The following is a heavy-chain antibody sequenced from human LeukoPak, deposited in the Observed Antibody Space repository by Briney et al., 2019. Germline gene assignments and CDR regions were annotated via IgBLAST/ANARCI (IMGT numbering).Heavy chain of an antibody. D-gene: IGHD2-8*02. CDR1: GGSISSYY. CDR3: ARRGIGETATWCAFDI. V-gene: IGHV4-59*01. CDR2: IYYSGST. Sequence: PSETLSLTCTVSGGSISSYYWSWIRQPPGKGLEWIAYIYYSGSTNYNPSLKSRVTISVDTSKNQFSLKLSSVTAADTAVYYCARRGIGETATWCAFDIWGQGTMVTVSS. J-gene: IGHJ3*02.